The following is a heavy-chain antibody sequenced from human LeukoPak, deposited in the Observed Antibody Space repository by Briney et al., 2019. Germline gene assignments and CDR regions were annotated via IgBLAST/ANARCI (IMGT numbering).Heavy chain of an antibody. CDR1: GFTFSSSA. CDR2: ISNNGGYT. D-gene: IGHD3-22*01. CDR3: ASLDDRLYYFDY. Sequence: GGSLRLSCAASGFTFSSSAMSWVRQAPGKGLEWVSAISNNGGYTYYADSVQGRFTISRDNSKNTLYLQMNSLRAEDTAVYYCASLDDRLYYFDYWGQGTLVTVSS. V-gene: IGHV3-23*01. J-gene: IGHJ4*02.